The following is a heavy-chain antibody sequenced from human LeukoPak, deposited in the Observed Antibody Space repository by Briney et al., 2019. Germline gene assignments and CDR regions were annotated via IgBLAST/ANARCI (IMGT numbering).Heavy chain of an antibody. CDR3: ARVRPGYYCDY. CDR1: GFTFSIYS. CDR2: ISKNSDDI. V-gene: IGHV3-21*05. Sequence: PGGSLRLSCVASGFTFSIYSMNWVRQAPGKGLEWVSYISKNSDDIYNADSVRGRFTISRDNAKSSLYLQVNSLRAEDTAVYYCARVRPGYYCDYWGQGILVTVSS. J-gene: IGHJ4*02.